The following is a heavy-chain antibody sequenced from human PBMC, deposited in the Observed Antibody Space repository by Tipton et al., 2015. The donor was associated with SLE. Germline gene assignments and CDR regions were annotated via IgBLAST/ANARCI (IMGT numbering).Heavy chain of an antibody. V-gene: IGHV4-39*07. D-gene: IGHD3-10*01. J-gene: IGHJ3*02. CDR2: IYYSGST. Sequence: TLSLTCTVSGGSISSSSYYWGWIRQPPGKGLEWIGSIYYSGSTFYNPSLKSRVTISVDTSKNQFSLKLSSVTAADTAAYYCARGRITMVRGVTSDAFDIWGQGTMVTVSS. CDR1: GGSISSSSYY. CDR3: ARGRITMVRGVTSDAFDI.